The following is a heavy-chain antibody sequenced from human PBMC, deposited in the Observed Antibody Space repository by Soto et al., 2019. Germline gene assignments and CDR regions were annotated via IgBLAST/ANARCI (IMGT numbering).Heavy chain of an antibody. CDR1: GFRVSSNY. CDR2: IYSGGNT. D-gene: IGHD3-22*01. V-gene: IGHV3-66*01. CDR3: ARVSGYYFEIDY. Sequence: EVQLVESGGGLVQPGGSLRLSYAASGFRVSSNYMSWVRQAPGKGLEWVSLIYSGGNTYYADSVKGRFTISRDNSENTLYLQMSGLRAEDTAVYYCARVSGYYFEIDYWGQGTLVTVSS. J-gene: IGHJ4*02.